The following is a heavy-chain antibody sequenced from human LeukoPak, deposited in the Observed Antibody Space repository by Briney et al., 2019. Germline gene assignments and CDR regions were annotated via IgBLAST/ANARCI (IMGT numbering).Heavy chain of an antibody. V-gene: IGHV4-30-2*01. J-gene: IGHJ1*01. D-gene: IGHD6-19*01. Sequence: TLSLTCSVSGGSISSDIYYWSWIRQPPGKGLEWIGYIFHSGSTDYSPSLKGRVTMSVDTSKNQFSLKLSSVTAADTAVYYCARASIAVAEYFQHWGQGTLVTVSS. CDR3: ARASIAVAEYFQH. CDR2: IFHSGST. CDR1: GGSISSDIYY.